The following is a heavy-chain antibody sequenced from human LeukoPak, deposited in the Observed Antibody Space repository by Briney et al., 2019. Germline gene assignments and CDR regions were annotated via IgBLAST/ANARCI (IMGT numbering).Heavy chain of an antibody. V-gene: IGHV1-46*01. D-gene: IGHD3-9*01. Sequence: PTASVKVSCKASGYTFTTYYMHWVRQAPGQGLEWMGIINPSDGSTSYAQKFQDRVTMTTDTATRTAYVELMSLRFDDTAVYYCARSRYDVLTGYYIVDYWGQGALVT. CDR3: ARSRYDVLTGYYIVDY. CDR2: INPSDGST. J-gene: IGHJ4*02. CDR1: GYTFTTYY.